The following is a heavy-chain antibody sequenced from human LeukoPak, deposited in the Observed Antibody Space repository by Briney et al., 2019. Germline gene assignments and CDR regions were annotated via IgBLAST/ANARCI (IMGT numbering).Heavy chain of an antibody. V-gene: IGHV3-11*01. CDR1: GFRFSDYY. CDR2: ISSPGTTL. Sequence: GGSLRLSCAASGFRFSDYYMTWIRQAPGKGPEWVAYISSPGTTLYYVDSVKGRFTISRDNAKNSMCLQMNSLRAEDTAVYYCASGIQPRLSWFFDLWGRGTQVIVSS. D-gene: IGHD5-18*01. J-gene: IGHJ2*01. CDR3: ASGIQPRLSWFFDL.